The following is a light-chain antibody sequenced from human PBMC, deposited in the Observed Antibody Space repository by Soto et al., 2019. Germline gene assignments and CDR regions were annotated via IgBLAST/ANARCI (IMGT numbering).Light chain of an antibody. CDR1: QSVSSN. CDR3: QQYNNWPPA. V-gene: IGKV3-15*01. CDR2: DAS. J-gene: IGKJ1*01. Sequence: EIVMTQSPATLSVSPGERVTLSCRASQSVSSNLAWYQQKPGQAPRLLIYDASTRATGIPARFSGSGSGTEFTLTISSLQSEDFVVYYCQQYNNWPPAFGQGTKVEIK.